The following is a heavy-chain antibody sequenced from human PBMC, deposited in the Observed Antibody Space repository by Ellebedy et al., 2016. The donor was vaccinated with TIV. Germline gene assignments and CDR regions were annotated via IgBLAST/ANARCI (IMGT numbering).Heavy chain of an antibody. CDR1: GLTVSSYW. CDR2: IKQDGSEE. J-gene: IGHJ4*02. Sequence: GESLKISCTDSGLTVSSYWMQWVRQAPGKGLEWVANIKQDGSEEYYLDSVKGRFTISRDNAKKSLYLQMNSLRSEDTAVYYCARGSGWIIDYWGQGTLVTVSS. CDR3: ARGSGWIIDY. V-gene: IGHV3-7*04. D-gene: IGHD6-19*01.